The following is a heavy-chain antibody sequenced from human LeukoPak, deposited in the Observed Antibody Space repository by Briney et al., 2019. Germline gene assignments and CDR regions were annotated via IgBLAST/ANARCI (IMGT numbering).Heavy chain of an antibody. J-gene: IGHJ4*02. Sequence: GGSLRLSCASSGFTFSSYWMHWVRQAPGKGLVWVSRINSDGSSTTYADSVKGRFTISRDNAKNTLYLQMNSLRAEDTAVYYCARDQLYCTGGTCYFDYWGQGTLVTVSS. CDR2: INSDGSST. D-gene: IGHD2-8*02. CDR3: ARDQLYCTGGTCYFDY. CDR1: GFTFSSYW. V-gene: IGHV3-74*01.